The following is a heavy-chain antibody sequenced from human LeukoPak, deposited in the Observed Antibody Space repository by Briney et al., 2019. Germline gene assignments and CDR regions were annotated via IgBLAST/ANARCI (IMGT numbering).Heavy chain of an antibody. CDR2: VKPNTGDT. CDR1: GYTFTGYY. V-gene: IGHV1-2*02. D-gene: IGHD2-15*01. J-gene: IGHJ4*02. CDR3: ARLGGNYAY. Sequence: ASVRVSCKASGYTFTGYYIHWVRQAPGQGLEWMGWVKPNTGDTQYAQKFQGRVTMSRDTSVSTAYMELSRLTSDDTAMYYCARLGGNYAYWGQGTLVTVFS.